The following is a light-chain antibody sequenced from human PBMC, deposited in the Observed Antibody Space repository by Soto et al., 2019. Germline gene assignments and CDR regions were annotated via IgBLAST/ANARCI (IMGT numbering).Light chain of an antibody. CDR2: GAS. Sequence: EIVMTQSPATLSVSPGERATLSCRAIQSVSNSLAWYQQKPGQAPRLLIYGASTRATGFPARFSGSGSGTDFTLTISSLEPEDFAVYFCQHRAGWPPALTFGGGTKVDI. J-gene: IGKJ4*01. V-gene: IGKV3-11*01. CDR3: QHRAGWPPALT. CDR1: QSVSNS.